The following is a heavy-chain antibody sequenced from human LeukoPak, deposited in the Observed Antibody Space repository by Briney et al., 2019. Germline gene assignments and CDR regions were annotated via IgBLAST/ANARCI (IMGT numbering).Heavy chain of an antibody. CDR3: AKGGLYYYYYMDV. J-gene: IGHJ6*03. Sequence: GGSLRLSCAASGFTFDVYAMHWVRQAPGKGLEWVSLISWDGGSTYYADSVKGRFTISRDNSKNSLYLQMNSLRAEDTALYYCAKGGLYYYYYMDVWGKGTTVTVSS. V-gene: IGHV3-43D*04. CDR2: ISWDGGST. D-gene: IGHD3-16*01. CDR1: GFTFDVYA.